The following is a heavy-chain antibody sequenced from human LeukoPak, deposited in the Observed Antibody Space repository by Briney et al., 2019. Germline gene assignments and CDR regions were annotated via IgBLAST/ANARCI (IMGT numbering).Heavy chain of an antibody. CDR2: ISSGGGGT. CDR3: AKSVAAAGSFDY. J-gene: IGHJ4*02. V-gene: IGHV3-23*01. D-gene: IGHD6-13*01. Sequence: GGSLRLSCAASGFTFSSYAMNWVRQPPGKGLEWVSAISSGGGGTYYADSVKGRFTISRDISKNTLYLQMNSLRAEDTAVYYCAKSVAAAGSFDYWGQGTLVTVSS. CDR1: GFTFSSYA.